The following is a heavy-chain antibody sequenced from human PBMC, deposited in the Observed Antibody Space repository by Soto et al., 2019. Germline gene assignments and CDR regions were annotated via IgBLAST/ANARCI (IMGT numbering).Heavy chain of an antibody. CDR1: GFSLSTSGVG. Sequence: SGPTLVNPTQTLTLTCTFSGFSLSTSGVGVGWIRQPPGKALEWLALIYWDDDKRYSPSLKSRLTITKDTSKNQVVLTMTNMDPVDTDKYYCEQSRGSRAARVLSWFDPWGQGTLVTVS. J-gene: IGHJ5*02. CDR3: EQSRGSRAARVLSWFDP. CDR2: IYWDDDK. V-gene: IGHV2-5*02. D-gene: IGHD6-6*01.